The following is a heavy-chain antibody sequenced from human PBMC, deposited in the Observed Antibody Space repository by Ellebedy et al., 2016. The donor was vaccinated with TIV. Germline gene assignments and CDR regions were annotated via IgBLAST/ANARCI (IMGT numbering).Heavy chain of an antibody. J-gene: IGHJ3*01. CDR1: GYTSTYRY. D-gene: IGHD1-26*01. V-gene: IGHV1-45*02. CDR3: ASPEGARAAFDF. CDR2: ITPFNGDT. Sequence: SVKVSCKASGYTSTYRYLHWVRQAPGQAPEWRGWITPFNGDTIYAQKFQDRLTISRDRSMTTAYLDLTGLRSEDTAMYFCASPEGARAAFDFWGQGTMVIVSS.